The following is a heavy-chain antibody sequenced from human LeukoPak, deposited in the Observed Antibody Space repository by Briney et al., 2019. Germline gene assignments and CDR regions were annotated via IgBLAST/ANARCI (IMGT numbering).Heavy chain of an antibody. CDR3: ARDNYYYDSSGYYHFDY. Sequence: PGGSLRLSCAASGFTFDDYGMSWVRQAPGKGLEWVSGINWNGGSTGYADSVKGRFTISRDNAKNPLYLQMNSLRAEDTAVYYCARDNYYYDSSGYYHFDYWGQGTLVTVSS. D-gene: IGHD3-22*01. V-gene: IGHV3-20*04. CDR2: INWNGGST. J-gene: IGHJ4*02. CDR1: GFTFDDYG.